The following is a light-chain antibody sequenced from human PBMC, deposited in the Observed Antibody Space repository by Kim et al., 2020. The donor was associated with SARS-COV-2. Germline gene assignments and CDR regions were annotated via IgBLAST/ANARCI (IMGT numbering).Light chain of an antibody. CDR2: GAS. V-gene: IGKV3-20*01. CDR3: QQFGASPPYS. CDR1: QSVTSNY. Sequence: SPGQRATLSCRASQSVTSNYLAWYQQKPGQAPRLLIHGASSRATGIPDRFSGSGSGTDFTLTINRLEPEDFAVYYCQQFGASPPYSFGQGTKLEIK. J-gene: IGKJ2*03.